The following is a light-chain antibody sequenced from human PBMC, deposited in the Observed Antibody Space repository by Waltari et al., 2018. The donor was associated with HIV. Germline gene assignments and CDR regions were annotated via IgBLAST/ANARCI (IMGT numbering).Light chain of an antibody. CDR2: TNT. Sequence: QSVLTQPPSASGTPGQRVTISCSGSSSNIGDNTVNWYQQLPGTAPKLFIYTNTPRPSGFPDRCSGSKSGISASLAISGLQAEDEADYYCATWDDSLNGHVVFGGGTKLTVL. J-gene: IGLJ2*01. CDR3: ATWDDSLNGHVV. CDR1: SSNIGDNT. V-gene: IGLV1-44*01.